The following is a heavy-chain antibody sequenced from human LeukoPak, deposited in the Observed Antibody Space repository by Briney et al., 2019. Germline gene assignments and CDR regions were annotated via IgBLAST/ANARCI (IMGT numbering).Heavy chain of an antibody. V-gene: IGHV3-23*01. Sequence: PGGSLRLSCAASGFTFSSYAMSWVRQAPGKGLEWVSAISGSGGSTYYADSVKGRFTISRDNSKNTLYLQMNSLRAEDTAVYYCAKDLVPAAIYYDAFDIWGQGTMVTVSS. D-gene: IGHD2-2*01. CDR1: GFTFSSYA. CDR2: ISGSGGST. CDR3: AKDLVPAAIYYDAFDI. J-gene: IGHJ3*02.